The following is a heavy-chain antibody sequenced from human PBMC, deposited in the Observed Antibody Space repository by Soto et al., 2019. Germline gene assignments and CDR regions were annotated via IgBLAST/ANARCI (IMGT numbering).Heavy chain of an antibody. CDR2: IYYSGST. V-gene: IGHV4-31*03. CDR1: GDSISSGNYF. D-gene: IGHD2-2*01. J-gene: IGHJ5*02. Sequence: QVQLQESGPGLVKPSQTLSLTCTVSGDSISSGNYFWTWIRQHPEQGLEWIGSIYYSGSTYYNPSLKNRITISVDTAKNRFSLKLTSVTAADTAVYYCARVICTSITCYFPGWFDPWGRGTLVTVSS. CDR3: ARVICTSITCYFPGWFDP.